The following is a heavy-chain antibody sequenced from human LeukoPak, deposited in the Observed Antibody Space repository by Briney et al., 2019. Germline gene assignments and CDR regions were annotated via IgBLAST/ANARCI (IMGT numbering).Heavy chain of an antibody. J-gene: IGHJ6*02. CDR2: IKPDGTQN. Sequence: GGSLRLSCAASGFTFSTYWMTWARQAPGKGLEWVANIKPDGTQNYYVDSVKGRFTISRDNAKNSLYLQMNSLRADETAVYYCARLRPYSSSWYAYYGMDVWGQGTTVTVSS. CDR1: GFTFSTYW. V-gene: IGHV3-7*04. D-gene: IGHD6-13*01. CDR3: ARLRPYSSSWYAYYGMDV.